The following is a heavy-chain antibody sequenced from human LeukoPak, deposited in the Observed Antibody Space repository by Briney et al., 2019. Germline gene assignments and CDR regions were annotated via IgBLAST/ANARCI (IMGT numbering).Heavy chain of an antibody. V-gene: IGHV4-30-4*08. CDR3: ARVSVRDYDFWSGYYNY. CDR2: IYYSGST. Sequence: SETLSLTCTVSGGSISSGDYYWRWIRQPPGKGLEWIGYIYYSGSTYYNPSLKSRVTISVDTSKNQFSLKLSSVTAADTAVYYCARVSVRDYDFWSGYYNYWGQGTLVTVSS. D-gene: IGHD3-3*01. CDR1: GGSISSGDYY. J-gene: IGHJ4*02.